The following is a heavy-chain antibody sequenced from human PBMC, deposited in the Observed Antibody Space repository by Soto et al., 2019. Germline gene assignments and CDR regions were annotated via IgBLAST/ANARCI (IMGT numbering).Heavy chain of an antibody. D-gene: IGHD3-3*01. CDR1: GGSISSSNW. J-gene: IGHJ6*02. V-gene: IGHV4-4*02. CDR3: ARAIFGVVIRDYYYYGMDV. Sequence: SETLSLTCAVSGGSISSSNWWSWVRQPPGKGLEWIGEIYHSGSTNYNPSLKSRVTISVDKSKNQFSLKLSSVTAADTAVYYCARAIFGVVIRDYYYYGMDVWGQGTTVTVSS. CDR2: IYHSGST.